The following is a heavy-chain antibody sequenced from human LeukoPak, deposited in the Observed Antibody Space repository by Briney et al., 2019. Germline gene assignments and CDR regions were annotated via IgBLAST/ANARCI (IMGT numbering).Heavy chain of an antibody. V-gene: IGHV4-59*12. D-gene: IGHD2-21*01. J-gene: IGHJ3*02. CDR1: GGSISSYY. CDR2: IYYSGST. CDR3: AREPSVVVIAIRGAFDI. Sequence: SETLSLTCTVSGGSISSYYWSWIRQPPGKGLEWIGYIYYSGSTNYNPSLKSRVTISVDTSKNQFSLKLSSVTAADTAVYYCAREPSVVVIAIRGAFDIWGQGTMVTVSS.